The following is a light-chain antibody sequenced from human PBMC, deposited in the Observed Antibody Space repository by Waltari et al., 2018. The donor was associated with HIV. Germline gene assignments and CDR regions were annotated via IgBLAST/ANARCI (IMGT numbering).Light chain of an antibody. CDR2: RVS. V-gene: IGKV2-30*01. CDR3: VQSTHCPPT. Sequence: DVVMTNSPLSLPVTLGQPASISCRPSQRPAYSDGSIYLNWFHQRPGQSPRRLIHRVSDRDSGVPDRFSGSGSGTDFTLKISRVEAEDVGVFYCVQSTHCPPTFGQGTKLEIK. CDR1: QRPAYSDGSIY. J-gene: IGKJ2*01.